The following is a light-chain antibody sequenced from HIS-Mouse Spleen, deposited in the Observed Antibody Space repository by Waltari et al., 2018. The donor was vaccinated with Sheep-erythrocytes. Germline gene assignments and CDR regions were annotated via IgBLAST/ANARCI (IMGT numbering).Light chain of an antibody. Sequence: QSALTQPPSASGSPGQSVPISCTGTSTDVGCYNSVSWYQQHPAKAPKLMIYEVSRRPSGVPDRFSGSKSGNTASLTVSGLQAEDEADYYCSSYAGSNNWVFGGGTKLTVL. CDR2: EVS. CDR1: STDVGCYNS. CDR3: SSYAGSNNWV. V-gene: IGLV2-8*01. J-gene: IGLJ3*02.